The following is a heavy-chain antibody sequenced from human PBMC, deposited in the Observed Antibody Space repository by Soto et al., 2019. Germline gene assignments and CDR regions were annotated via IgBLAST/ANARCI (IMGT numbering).Heavy chain of an antibody. D-gene: IGHD3-3*01. CDR1: GFTVSTNY. V-gene: IGHV3-53*01. J-gene: IGHJ6*02. Sequence: QPGGSLRLSCAASGFTVSTNYMTWVRQALGKGLDWVSVIYIGGTTYYADSVKGRFTISRDNSKNTLYLQMNSLRAEDTAVYFCAKMGKSVDFDFLSGYPYYYGLDVWGQGTTVTVSS. CDR3: AKMGKSVDFDFLSGYPYYYGLDV. CDR2: IYIGGTT.